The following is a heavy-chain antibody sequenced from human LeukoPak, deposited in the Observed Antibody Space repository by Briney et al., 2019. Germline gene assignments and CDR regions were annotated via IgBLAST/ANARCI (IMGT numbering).Heavy chain of an antibody. CDR2: SGNKASSYTT. CDR3: AATLPLTLDY. J-gene: IGHJ4*02. Sequence: AGGSLRLSCEAFGFTFSDHYMDWVRQAPGKGLEWIGRSGNKASSYTTQYAASLKARFTISRDDSKNSLYLQINSLKTEDTAVYYCAATLPLTLDYWGQGTLVTVSS. CDR1: GFTFSDHY. D-gene: IGHD1-14*01. V-gene: IGHV3-72*01.